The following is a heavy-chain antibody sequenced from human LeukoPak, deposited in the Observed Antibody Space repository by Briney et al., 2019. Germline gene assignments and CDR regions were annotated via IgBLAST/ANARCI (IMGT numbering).Heavy chain of an antibody. V-gene: IGHV3-7*01. CDR1: GFTFSSYS. D-gene: IGHD3-9*01. CDR2: IKQDGSEK. Sequence: PGGSLRLSCAASGFTFSSYSMNWVRQAPGKGLEWVANIKQDGSEKYYVDSVKGRFTISRDNAKNSLYLQMNSLRAEDTAVYYCARDLAYYDILTGSNYYYMDVWGKGTTVTISS. CDR3: ARDLAYYDILTGSNYYYMDV. J-gene: IGHJ6*03.